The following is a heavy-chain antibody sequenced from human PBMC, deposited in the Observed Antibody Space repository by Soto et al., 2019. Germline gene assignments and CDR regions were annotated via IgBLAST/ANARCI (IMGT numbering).Heavy chain of an antibody. D-gene: IGHD3-10*01. CDR3: AKGPEGGYYDSGSFYSGGH. V-gene: IGHV4-34*01. CDR1: GGSFSGYY. Sequence: PSETLSLTCAVYGGSFSGYYWSWLSQPAGKGLEWVGEINHRGSGNNNPSFKRRVSISVDTSKNQLSLQLSSVTAAETAVYYCAKGPEGGYYDSGSFYSGGHWGQGTLVTVS. J-gene: IGHJ1*01. CDR2: INHRGSG.